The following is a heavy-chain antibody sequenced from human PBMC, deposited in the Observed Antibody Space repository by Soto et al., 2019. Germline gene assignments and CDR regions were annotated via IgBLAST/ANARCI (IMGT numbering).Heavy chain of an antibody. J-gene: IGHJ4*02. CDR2: MNPNSGNT. CDR1: GYTFTSYD. D-gene: IGHD3-3*01. V-gene: IGHV1-8*01. Sequence: ASVKVSCKASGYTFTSYDINWVRQATGQGLEWMGWMNPNSGNTGYAQKFQGRVTMTRNTSISTAYMELSSLRSEDTAVYYCAIASPGDFWSGYYPLYYFDYWGQGTLVTVSS. CDR3: AIASPGDFWSGYYPLYYFDY.